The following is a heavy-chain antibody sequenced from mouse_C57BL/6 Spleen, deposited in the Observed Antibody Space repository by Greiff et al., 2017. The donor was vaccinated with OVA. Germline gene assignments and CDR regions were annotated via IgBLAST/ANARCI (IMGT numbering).Heavy chain of an antibody. CDR2: IFPGRGST. J-gene: IGHJ3*01. CDR3: AREDYYGNSWFAY. Sequence: QVQLQQSGPELVKPGASVKISCKASGYTFTDYYINWVKQRPGQGLEWIGWIFPGRGSTYYNEKFKGKATLTVDTSSSTAYMLLSSLTSEDSAVYFCAREDYYGNSWFAYGGQGTLVTVSA. CDR1: GYTFTDYY. D-gene: IGHD1-1*01. V-gene: IGHV1-75*01.